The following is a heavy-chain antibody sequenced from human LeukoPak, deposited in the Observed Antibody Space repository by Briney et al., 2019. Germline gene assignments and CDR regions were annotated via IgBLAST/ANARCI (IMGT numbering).Heavy chain of an antibody. CDR1: GFTFSSYG. Sequence: GGSLRLSCAASGFTFSSYGMHWVRQAPGKGLEWVAVIWYDGSNKYYADSVKGRFTISRDNSKNTLYLQMNSLRAEDTAVYYCARDCGIAVAGLYYFDYWGQGTLVTVSS. CDR3: ARDCGIAVAGLYYFDY. CDR2: IWYDGSNK. V-gene: IGHV3-33*01. D-gene: IGHD6-19*01. J-gene: IGHJ4*02.